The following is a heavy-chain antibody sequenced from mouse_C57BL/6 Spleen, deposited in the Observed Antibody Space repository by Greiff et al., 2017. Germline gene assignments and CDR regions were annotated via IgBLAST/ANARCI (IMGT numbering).Heavy chain of an antibody. CDR2: IDPSDSET. Sequence: QVQLQQPGAELVRPGSSVKLSCKASGYTFTSYWMHWVKQRPIQGLEWIGNIDPSDSETHYNQKFKDKATLTVDKSSSTAYMQLSSLTSEDSAVYYCAREEDYCCSSYWYCYFWGTGTTVTVSS. CDR1: GYTFTSYW. J-gene: IGHJ1*03. D-gene: IGHD1-1*01. V-gene: IGHV1-52*01. CDR3: AREEDYCCSSYWYCYF.